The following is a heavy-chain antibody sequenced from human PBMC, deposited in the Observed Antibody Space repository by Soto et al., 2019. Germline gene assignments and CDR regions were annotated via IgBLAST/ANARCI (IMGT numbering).Heavy chain of an antibody. CDR3: ARQGIVVVVAATPFDY. CDR2: IYYSGST. D-gene: IGHD2-15*01. J-gene: IGHJ4*02. CDR1: GGSISSSSYY. V-gene: IGHV4-39*01. Sequence: QLQLQESGPGLVKPSETLSLTCTVSGGSISSSSYYWGWIRQPPGKGLEWIGSIYYSGSTYYNPSLKSRVTRSVDTSKNQFSLKLSSVTAADTAVYYCARQGIVVVVAATPFDYWGQGTLVTVSS.